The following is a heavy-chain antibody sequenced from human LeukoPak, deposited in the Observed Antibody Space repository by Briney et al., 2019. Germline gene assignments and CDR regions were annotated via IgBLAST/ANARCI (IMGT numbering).Heavy chain of an antibody. CDR1: GFTFDDYA. CDR3: AKAASSGYSLQGFDY. Sequence: PGGSLRLSCAASGFTFDDYAMHWVRQAPGKGLEWVSGISWNSGSIGYADSVKGRFTISRDNAKNSLYLQMNSLRAEDTALYYCAKAASSGYSLQGFDYWGQGTLVTVSS. J-gene: IGHJ4*02. D-gene: IGHD3-22*01. V-gene: IGHV3-9*01. CDR2: ISWNSGSI.